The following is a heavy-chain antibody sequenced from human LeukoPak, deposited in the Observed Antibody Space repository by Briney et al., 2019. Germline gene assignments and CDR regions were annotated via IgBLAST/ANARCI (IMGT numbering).Heavy chain of an antibody. CDR3: ARAPMVRGVIRYFDY. Sequence: EASVKVSCKASGYTFTSYGISWVRQAPGQGLEWMGWISAYNGNTNYAQKLQGRVTMTTDTTTSTAYMELRSLRSDDTAVYYCARAPMVRGVIRYFDYWGQGTLVTVSS. CDR2: ISAYNGNT. D-gene: IGHD3-10*01. J-gene: IGHJ4*02. V-gene: IGHV1-18*01. CDR1: GYTFTSYG.